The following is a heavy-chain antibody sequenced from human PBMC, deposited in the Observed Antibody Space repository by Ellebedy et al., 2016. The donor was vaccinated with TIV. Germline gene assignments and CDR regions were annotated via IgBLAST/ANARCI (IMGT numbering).Heavy chain of an antibody. D-gene: IGHD6-13*01. Sequence: AASVTVSCKASGYTFTTYAMHWLRQAPGQRLACMGRINAVNGNTKDSQTFQGRDTITRYTSASTDFVERSKLRSEDTAVYFCAREVITAANIQPTFDYWGQGTLVTVSS. V-gene: IGHV1-3*01. CDR2: INAVNGNT. CDR3: AREVITAANIQPTFDY. J-gene: IGHJ4*02. CDR1: GYTFTTYA.